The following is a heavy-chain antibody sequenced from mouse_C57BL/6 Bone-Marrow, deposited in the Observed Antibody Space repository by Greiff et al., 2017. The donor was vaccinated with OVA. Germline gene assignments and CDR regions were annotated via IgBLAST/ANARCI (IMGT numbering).Heavy chain of an antibody. D-gene: IGHD4-1*01. CDR1: GYTFTSYW. V-gene: IGHV1-61*01. CDR2: IYPSDSET. CDR3: ASELGPSFDY. J-gene: IGHJ2*01. Sequence: QVQLQQPGAELVRPGSSVKLSCKASGYTFTSYWMDWVKQRPGQGLEWIGNIYPSDSETHYNQKFKDKATLTVDKSSSTAYRQLSSLTSEDSAVYYCASELGPSFDYWGQGTTLTVSS.